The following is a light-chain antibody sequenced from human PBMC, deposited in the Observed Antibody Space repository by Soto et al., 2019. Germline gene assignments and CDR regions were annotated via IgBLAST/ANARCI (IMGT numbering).Light chain of an antibody. Sequence: EIVMTQSPATLSVSPGERATLSCRASQSVSSNLAWYQQKPGQAPRLLIYAASTRATGIPATFSGSGSGTEFTRPISSLQSEDFAVYYCQQYNNWPPWTFGQGTKVEIK. V-gene: IGKV3-15*01. CDR2: AAS. J-gene: IGKJ1*01. CDR3: QQYNNWPPWT. CDR1: QSVSSN.